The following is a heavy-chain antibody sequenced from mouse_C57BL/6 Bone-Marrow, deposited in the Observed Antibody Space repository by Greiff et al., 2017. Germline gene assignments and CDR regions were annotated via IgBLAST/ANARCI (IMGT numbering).Heavy chain of an antibody. Sequence: VQLQQSGPGLVKPSQSLSLTCSVTGYSITSGYYWNWIRQFPGNKLEWMGYISYDGSNNYNPSLKNRISITRDTSKNQFFLKLNSVTTEDTATYYCARDRGWAFAYWGQGTLVAVSA. J-gene: IGHJ3*01. V-gene: IGHV3-6*01. CDR3: ARDRGWAFAY. CDR2: ISYDGSN. D-gene: IGHD3-3*01. CDR1: GYSITSGYY.